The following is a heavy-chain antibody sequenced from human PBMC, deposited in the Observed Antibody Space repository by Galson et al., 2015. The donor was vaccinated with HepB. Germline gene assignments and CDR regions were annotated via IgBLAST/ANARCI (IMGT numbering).Heavy chain of an antibody. Sequence: SVKVSCKASGYTFTSYGISWVRQAPGQGLEWMGWISAYNGNTNYAQKLQGRVTMTTDTSTSTAYMELRSLRSDDTAVYYCARDSVDIVVVPAAGEEGFEDYWGQGTLVTVSS. CDR2: ISAYNGNT. CDR1: GYTFTSYG. CDR3: ARDSVDIVVVPAAGEEGFEDY. D-gene: IGHD2-2*01. V-gene: IGHV1-18*01. J-gene: IGHJ4*02.